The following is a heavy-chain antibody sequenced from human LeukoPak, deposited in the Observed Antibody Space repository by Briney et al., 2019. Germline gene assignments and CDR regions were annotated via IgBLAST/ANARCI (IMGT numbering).Heavy chain of an antibody. CDR1: GFTFSAYA. Sequence: GGSLRLSCIVSGFTFSAYAMSWVRQAPGKGLEWVAVISYDGSNKYYADSVKGRFTISRDNSKNTLYLQMNSLRAEDTAVYYCAKAGDLKNRLDYWGQGTLVTVSS. CDR3: AKAGDLKNRLDY. V-gene: IGHV3-30*18. D-gene: IGHD1-14*01. J-gene: IGHJ4*02. CDR2: ISYDGSNK.